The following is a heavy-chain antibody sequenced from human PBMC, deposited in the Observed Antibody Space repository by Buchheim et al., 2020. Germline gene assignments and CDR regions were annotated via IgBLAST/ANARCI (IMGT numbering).Heavy chain of an antibody. CDR2: IHQDGGEK. CDR3: VRESQVVAPGSGRLTYYGMDV. D-gene: IGHD2-15*01. J-gene: IGHJ6*02. CDR1: GFTFSRYW. V-gene: IGHV3-7*01. Sequence: EVQLVESGGDLVQPGGSLRHSCGASGFTFSRYWMSWVRQAPGKGLEWVANIHQDGGEKYYVDSLKGRFTISRDNAKSSLFFQMNSLRVEDTAVYYCVRESQVVAPGSGRLTYYGMDVWGQGTT.